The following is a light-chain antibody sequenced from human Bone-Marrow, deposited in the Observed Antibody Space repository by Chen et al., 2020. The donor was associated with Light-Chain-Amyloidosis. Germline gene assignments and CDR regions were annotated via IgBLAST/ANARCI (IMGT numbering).Light chain of an antibody. CDR1: ALPKQD. CDR2: TDS. CDR3: QSADSSGTYVV. Sequence: SYELTQPPSVSVSPGQTARITCSGDALPKQDDYWYQKKPGQAPVLVIYTDSERPSGIPERFSGSSSGTTVTLTISGVQAEDEADYYCQSADSSGTYVVFGGGTKLNVL. J-gene: IGLJ2*01. V-gene: IGLV3-25*03.